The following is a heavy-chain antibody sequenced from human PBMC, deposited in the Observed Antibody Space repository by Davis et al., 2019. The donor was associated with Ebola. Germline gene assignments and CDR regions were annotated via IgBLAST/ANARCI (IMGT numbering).Heavy chain of an antibody. CDR3: ARDSLVVGATITTFDP. CDR2: MNPNSGNT. CDR1: GYTFTSYD. Sequence: ASVKVSCKASGYTFTSYDINWVRQATGQGLEWMGWMNPNSGNTGYAQKFQGRVTMTRNTSISTAYMELSSLRSEDTAVYYCARDSLVVGATITTFDPWGQGTLVIVSS. J-gene: IGHJ5*02. V-gene: IGHV1-8*01. D-gene: IGHD1-26*01.